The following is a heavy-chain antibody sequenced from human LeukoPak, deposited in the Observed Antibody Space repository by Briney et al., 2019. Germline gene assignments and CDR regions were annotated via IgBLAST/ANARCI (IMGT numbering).Heavy chain of an antibody. D-gene: IGHD7-27*01. V-gene: IGHV3-21*01. Sequence: GGSLRLSCAASGFTFSSYSMNWVRQAPGKGLEWVSSISSSSSYIYYADSVKGRFTISRDNAKNSLYLQMNSLRAEDTAVYYCARVLALNWEVVDVWGKGTTVTVSS. CDR1: GFTFSSYS. J-gene: IGHJ6*04. CDR3: ARVLALNWEVVDV. CDR2: ISSSSSYI.